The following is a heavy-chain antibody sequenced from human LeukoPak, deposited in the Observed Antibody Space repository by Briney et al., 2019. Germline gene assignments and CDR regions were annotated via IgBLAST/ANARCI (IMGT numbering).Heavy chain of an antibody. J-gene: IGHJ3*02. Sequence: ASVKVSCKASGYTFTSYGISWVRQPPGQGLEWMGWISAYNGNTNYAHKLHGRVTMTTDTSTSAAYMELRSLRSDDTAVYYCARRGPRDAFDIWGQGTMVTVSS. V-gene: IGHV1-18*01. CDR1: GYTFTSYG. D-gene: IGHD3-10*01. CDR3: ARRGPRDAFDI. CDR2: ISAYNGNT.